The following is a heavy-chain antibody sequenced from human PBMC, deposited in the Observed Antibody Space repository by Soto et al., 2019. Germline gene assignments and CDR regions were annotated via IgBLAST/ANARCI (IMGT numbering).Heavy chain of an antibody. CDR2: ISGSGGST. CDR3: AKDGDIVVVVAANGIDY. CDR1: GFTFSSYA. D-gene: IGHD2-15*01. Sequence: GGSLRLSCAASGFTFSSYAMSWVRQAPGKGLEWVSAISGSGGSTYYADSVKGRFTISRDNSKNTLYLQMNSLRAEDTAVYYCAKDGDIVVVVAANGIDYRGQGTLVTVSS. V-gene: IGHV3-23*01. J-gene: IGHJ4*02.